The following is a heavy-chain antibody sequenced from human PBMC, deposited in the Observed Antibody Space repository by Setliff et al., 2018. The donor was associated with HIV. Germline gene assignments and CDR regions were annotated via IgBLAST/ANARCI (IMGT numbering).Heavy chain of an antibody. J-gene: IGHJ6*03. CDR3: ARGGMGSSTDYYYHMDV. Sequence: SETLSLTCTVSGGSISDSRYYWGWIRQPPGKGLEWIGNIYYSGSTYYNPSLKSRVTISVDTSKNQFSLKLSSVTAADTAVYYCARGGMGSSTDYYYHMDVWGKGTTVTVSS. V-gene: IGHV4-39*07. D-gene: IGHD6-13*01. CDR1: GGSISDSRYY. CDR2: IYYSGST.